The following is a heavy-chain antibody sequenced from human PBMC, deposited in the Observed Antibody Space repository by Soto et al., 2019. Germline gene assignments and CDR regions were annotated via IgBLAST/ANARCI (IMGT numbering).Heavy chain of an antibody. CDR3: ARVFNSGWYLFDY. CDR2: IYYSGST. D-gene: IGHD6-19*01. CDR1: GGSLSSYY. J-gene: IGHJ4*02. V-gene: IGHV4-59*01. Sequence: SETLSLTCTVSGGSLSSYYWSWIRQPPGKGLEWIGYIYYSGSTNQNPSLKSRATISVDTSKNQFSLKLSSVTAADTAVYYCARVFNSGWYLFDYWGQGTLVTVSS.